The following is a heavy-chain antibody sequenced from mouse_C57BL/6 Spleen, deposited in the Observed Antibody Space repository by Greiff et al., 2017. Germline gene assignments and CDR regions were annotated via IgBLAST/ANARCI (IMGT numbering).Heavy chain of an antibody. Sequence: VQLQQSGPELVKPGASVKISCKASGYTFTDYYMNWVKQSHGKSLEWIGDINPNNGGTSYNQKFKGKATLTVDKSSSTAYMELRSLTSEDSAVYYCARVGSVAYWGQGTLVTVSA. J-gene: IGHJ3*01. D-gene: IGHD2-2*01. CDR2: INPNNGGT. CDR3: ARVGSVAY. CDR1: GYTFTDYY. V-gene: IGHV1-26*01.